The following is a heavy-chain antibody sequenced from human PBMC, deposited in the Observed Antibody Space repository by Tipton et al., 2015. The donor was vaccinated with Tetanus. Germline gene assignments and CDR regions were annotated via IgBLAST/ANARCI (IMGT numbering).Heavy chain of an antibody. CDR3: ARLYSYGSLYWFDP. CDR2: IYYSGST. Sequence: LRLSCTVSGGSISSYYWSWIRRPPGKGLEWIGYIYYSGSTNYNPSLESRVTISVDTSKNQFSLKLRSVTAADTAVYYCARLYSYGSLYWFDPWGQGTLVTVSS. V-gene: IGHV4-59*01. D-gene: IGHD5-18*01. J-gene: IGHJ5*02. CDR1: GGSISSYY.